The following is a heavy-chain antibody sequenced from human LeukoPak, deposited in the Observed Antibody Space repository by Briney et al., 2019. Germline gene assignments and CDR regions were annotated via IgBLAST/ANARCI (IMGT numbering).Heavy chain of an antibody. CDR2: ISTSSSYI. J-gene: IGHJ4*02. CDR3: ARDREIRSYYFDY. V-gene: IGHV3-21*01. CDR1: GFTFSSYS. D-gene: IGHD1-26*01. Sequence: GGSLRLPCAASGFTFSSYSMNWVRQAPGKGLEWVSSISTSSSYIYYADSVKGRFTISRDNAKNSLYLQMNSLRAEDTAVYYCARDREIRSYYFDYWGQGTLVTVSS.